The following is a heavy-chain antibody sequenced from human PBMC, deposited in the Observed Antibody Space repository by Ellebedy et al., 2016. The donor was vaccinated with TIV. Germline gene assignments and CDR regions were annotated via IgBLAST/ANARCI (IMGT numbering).Heavy chain of an antibody. V-gene: IGHV3-30*03. Sequence: GESLKISXAASGFTFDSYAMSWVRQAPGKGLEWVAAVSFDGSKIYYSDSVRGRFTISRDNSKNTLHLHLSNLRTEDTAVYYCAREDGDYPVDAFDIWGQGTVVTVSS. CDR2: VSFDGSKI. CDR3: AREDGDYPVDAFDI. D-gene: IGHD4-17*01. J-gene: IGHJ3*02. CDR1: GFTFDSYA.